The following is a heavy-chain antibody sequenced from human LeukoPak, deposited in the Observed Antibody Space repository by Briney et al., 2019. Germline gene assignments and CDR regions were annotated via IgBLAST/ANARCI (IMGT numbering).Heavy chain of an antibody. Sequence: SVKVSCKASGGTFSSYAISWVRQAPGQGLEWMGGIIPIFGTANYAQKFQGRVTITADKSTSTAYMELSSLRSEDTAVYYCARRSGDSSGYYHNWFDPWGQGTLVTVSS. V-gene: IGHV1-69*06. CDR3: ARRSGDSSGYYHNWFDP. J-gene: IGHJ5*02. CDR1: GGTFSSYA. CDR2: IIPIFGTA. D-gene: IGHD3-22*01.